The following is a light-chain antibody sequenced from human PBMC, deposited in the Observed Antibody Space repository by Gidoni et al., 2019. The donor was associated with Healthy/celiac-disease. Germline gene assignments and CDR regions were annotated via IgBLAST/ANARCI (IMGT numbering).Light chain of an antibody. CDR3: QQYGSSSGA. CDR1: QAVSNSY. CDR2: GAS. V-gene: IGKV3-20*01. J-gene: IGKJ1*01. Sequence: ESVLTQSPGTLSLSPGERATLSCRASQAVSNSYLAWYVQKPGQAPRLLIYGASNRATGTPDRFSGSGSGTDFTLTISSLEPEDFATYYCQQYGSSSGAFGQGTKVEIK.